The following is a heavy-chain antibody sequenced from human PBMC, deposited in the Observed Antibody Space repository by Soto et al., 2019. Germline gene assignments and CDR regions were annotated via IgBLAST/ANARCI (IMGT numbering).Heavy chain of an antibody. CDR3: ARGAFSTIEVD. J-gene: IGHJ4*02. D-gene: IGHD3-9*01. Sequence: QVQLVQSGAEVKKPGSSVKVSCKASGGTFSSYTISWVRQAPGQGLEWMGRIIPILGIANFAQKFQGRVTITADKSTSTAYMELNSLRSEDTAVYYCARGAFSTIEVDWGQGTLVTVSS. V-gene: IGHV1-69*02. CDR2: IIPILGIA. CDR1: GGTFSSYT.